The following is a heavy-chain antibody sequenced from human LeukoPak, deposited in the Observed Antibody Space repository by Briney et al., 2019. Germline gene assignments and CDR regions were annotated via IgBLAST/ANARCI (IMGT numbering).Heavy chain of an antibody. Sequence: PGRSLRLSCAASGFTFSSYGMHWVRQAPGKGLEWVAVISYDGSNKYYADSVKGRFTISRDNSKNTLYLQMNRLRAEDTAVYYCAKDGHLGWIWFGELSHWGQGTLVTVSS. V-gene: IGHV3-30*18. CDR3: AKDGHLGWIWFGELSH. CDR1: GFTFSSYG. D-gene: IGHD3-10*01. J-gene: IGHJ4*02. CDR2: ISYDGSNK.